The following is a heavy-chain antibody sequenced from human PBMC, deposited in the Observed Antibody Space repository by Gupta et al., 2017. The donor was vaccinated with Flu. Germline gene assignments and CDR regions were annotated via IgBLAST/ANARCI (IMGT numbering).Heavy chain of an antibody. CDR1: GGSISSYY. J-gene: IGHJ6*02. Sequence: QVQLQESGPGLVKPSETLSLTCTVSGGSISSYYWSWIRQPPGKGLEWIGYIYYSGSTNYNPSLKSRVTISVDTSKNQFSLKLSSVTAADTAVYYCARERGGVIAAAGYYGMDVWGQGTTVTVSS. CDR2: IYYSGST. CDR3: ARERGGVIAAAGYYGMDV. D-gene: IGHD6-13*01. V-gene: IGHV4-59*01.